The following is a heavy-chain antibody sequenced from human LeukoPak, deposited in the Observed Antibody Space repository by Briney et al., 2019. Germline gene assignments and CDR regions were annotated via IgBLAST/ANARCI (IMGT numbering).Heavy chain of an antibody. CDR1: GGSISSSSYY. Sequence: PSETLSLTCTVSGGSISSSSYYWGWIRQPPGKGLGWIGGIYYSGSTCYNPSLKSRVTISVDTSKNQFSLKLSSVTAADTAVYYCARLATIFGVVPSWFDPWGQGTLVTVSS. CDR2: IYYSGST. V-gene: IGHV4-39*01. CDR3: ARLATIFGVVPSWFDP. J-gene: IGHJ5*02. D-gene: IGHD3-3*01.